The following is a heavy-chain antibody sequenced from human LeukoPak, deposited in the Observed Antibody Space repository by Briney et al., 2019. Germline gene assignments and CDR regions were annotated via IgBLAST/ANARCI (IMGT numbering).Heavy chain of an antibody. V-gene: IGHV3-21*06. J-gene: IGHJ4*02. Sequence: GGSLRLSCAASGFTFSSYSMNWVRQAPGKGLEWVSSITRSNYIYYADSVKGRFTISRDNAKNSLYLQMNSLRAEDTAVYYCARVGSGRPFDYWGQGTLVTVSS. CDR1: GFTFSSYS. CDR2: ITRSNYI. D-gene: IGHD3-3*01. CDR3: ARVGSGRPFDY.